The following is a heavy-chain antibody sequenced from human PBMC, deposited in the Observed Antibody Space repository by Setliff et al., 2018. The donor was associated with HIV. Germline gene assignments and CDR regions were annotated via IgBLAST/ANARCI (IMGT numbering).Heavy chain of an antibody. CDR2: IYYSGST. Sequence: LSLTCSVSGDSITSSSSSHYWGWIRQPPGKGLEWIGSIYYSGSTYYNPSLQSRVTISVHTSKNHFSLKLSSVTAADTALYYCARHAPSGELYYFDYWGQGTLVTVSS. CDR1: GDSITSSSSSHY. D-gene: IGHD3-10*01. CDR3: ARHAPSGELYYFDY. J-gene: IGHJ4*02. V-gene: IGHV4-39*01.